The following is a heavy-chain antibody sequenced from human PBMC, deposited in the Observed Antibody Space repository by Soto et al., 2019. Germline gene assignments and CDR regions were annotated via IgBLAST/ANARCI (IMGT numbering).Heavy chain of an antibody. V-gene: IGHV2-5*02. D-gene: IGHD3-10*01. CDR3: ADRRVHLVRGLSSFDD. CDR2: IYWDGEK. CDR1: GFSLSSSGVG. J-gene: IGHJ4*02. Sequence: QITLKESGPTLVKPTQTLTLTCTVSGFSLSSSGVGAGWIRQPPGKALEWLALIYWDGEKGYNPSLKSRLTITKDASKNQVVLTVTNMDLVDTATYYCADRRVHLVRGLSSFDDWGQGTLVTVSS.